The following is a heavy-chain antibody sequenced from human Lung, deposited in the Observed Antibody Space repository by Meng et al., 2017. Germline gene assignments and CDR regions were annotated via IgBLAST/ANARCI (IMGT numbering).Heavy chain of an antibody. CDR3: ARALGLTTMMTY. J-gene: IGHJ4*02. D-gene: IGHD3-22*01. V-gene: IGHV1-69*01. CDR2: IIPLFDTT. Sequence: QVQLVQSGAGVKKRGSSVKVSCNASGGTFSSSAISWVRQAPGQGLEWMGGIIPLFDTTHYAQNFQGRVSITADESTRTAYMELSSLRSEDTAVYYCARALGLTTMMTYWGQGTLVTVSS. CDR1: GGTFSSSA.